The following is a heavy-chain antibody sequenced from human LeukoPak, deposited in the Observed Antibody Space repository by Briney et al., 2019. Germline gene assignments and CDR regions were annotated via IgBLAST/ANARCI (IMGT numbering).Heavy chain of an antibody. CDR1: GGSISSSSYY. Sequence: ASETLSLTCTVSGGSISSSSYYWGWIRQPPGKGLEWIGSIYYSGSTYYNPSLKSRVTISVDTSKNQFSLKLSSVTAADTAVYYCARHWYYFDYWGQGTLVTVSS. CDR2: IYYSGST. J-gene: IGHJ4*02. V-gene: IGHV4-39*01. D-gene: IGHD2-8*02. CDR3: ARHWYYFDY.